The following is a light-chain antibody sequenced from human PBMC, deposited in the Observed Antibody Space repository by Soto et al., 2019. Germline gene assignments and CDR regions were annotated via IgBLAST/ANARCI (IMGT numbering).Light chain of an antibody. J-gene: IGLJ7*01. CDR3: SSYAGSNNFV. V-gene: IGLV2-8*01. CDR1: SSDVGAYNF. CDR2: NVY. Sequence: QSALTQPASVSGSPGQSITISCTGTSSDVGAYNFVSWHQQHPGKAPKLMIYNVYDRPSGVPDRVSASKSGNTASLTVSGLRAEDEADYYCSSYAGSNNFVFGSGTQLTVL.